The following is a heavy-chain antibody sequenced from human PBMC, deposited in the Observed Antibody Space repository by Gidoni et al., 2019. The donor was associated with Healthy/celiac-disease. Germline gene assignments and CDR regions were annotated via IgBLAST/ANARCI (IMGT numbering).Heavy chain of an antibody. Sequence: QLQLQESGPGLVKPSETLSLTCTVSGGSISSSSYYWGWIRQPPGKGLEWIGSIYYSGSTYYNPSLKSRVTISVDTSKNQFSLKLSSVTAADTAVYYCATQGFYYYGMDVWGQGTTVTVSS. CDR2: IYYSGST. CDR3: ATQGFYYYGMDV. CDR1: GGSISSSSYY. V-gene: IGHV4-39*01. J-gene: IGHJ6*02.